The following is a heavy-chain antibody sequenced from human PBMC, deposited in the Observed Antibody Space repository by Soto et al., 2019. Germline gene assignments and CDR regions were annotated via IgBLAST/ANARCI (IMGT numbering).Heavy chain of an antibody. CDR2: IIPSFGTA. CDR3: ARVAPHYYDSSGYYPG. J-gene: IGHJ3*01. CDR1: GGTFSSYA. Sequence: QVQLVQSGAEVKKPGSSVKVSCKASGGTFSSYAISWVRQAPGQGLEWMGGIIPSFGTANYAQRFQGRVTITADESTSTACMELSSLRSEDTCVYYCARVAPHYYDSSGYYPGWGQGTMVTVSS. D-gene: IGHD3-22*01. V-gene: IGHV1-69*01.